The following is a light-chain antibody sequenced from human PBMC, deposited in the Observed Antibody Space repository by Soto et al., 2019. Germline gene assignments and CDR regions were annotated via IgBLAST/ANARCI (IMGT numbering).Light chain of an antibody. V-gene: IGKV1-5*03. CDR2: KAS. CDR3: QQYKSYSGT. CDR1: QSISSW. J-gene: IGKJ1*01. Sequence: DIQMTQSPSTLSASVGDRVTITCRASQSISSWLAWYQQKPGKAPKLLIYKASSLDSGVPSRFSGRGSGTEFTLTISSLQPDDFATYYCQQYKSYSGTFGQGTKVEIK.